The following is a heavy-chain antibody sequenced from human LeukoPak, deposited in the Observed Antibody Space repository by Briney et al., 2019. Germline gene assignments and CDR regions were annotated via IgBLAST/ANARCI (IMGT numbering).Heavy chain of an antibody. J-gene: IGHJ5*02. D-gene: IGHD3-10*01. V-gene: IGHV4-39*07. CDR3: ARGRPYGSGSYNWFDP. CDR2: IYYTGST. CDR1: GASISGSGYY. Sequence: SEPLSLTCAVSGASISGSGYYLGWIRQPPGKGLEWIGNIYYTGSTYYNASLQSRVTISIDMSKNQFSLRLSSVTAADTAVYYCARGRPYGSGSYNWFDPWGQGTLVTVSS.